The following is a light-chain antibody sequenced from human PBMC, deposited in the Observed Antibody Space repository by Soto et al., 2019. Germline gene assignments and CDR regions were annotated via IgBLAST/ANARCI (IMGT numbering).Light chain of an antibody. J-gene: IGLJ1*01. V-gene: IGLV2-8*01. CDR1: SSDVGGYKY. Sequence: QSVLTQPPSASGSPGHSVTIFCTGTSSDVGGYKYVSWYQQHPGKAPKLMIYEVSKRPSGVPDRFSGSKSGNTASLTVSGLQAEDEADYYCSSYAGRNNFVFGTGTKVTVL. CDR2: EVS. CDR3: SSYAGRNNFV.